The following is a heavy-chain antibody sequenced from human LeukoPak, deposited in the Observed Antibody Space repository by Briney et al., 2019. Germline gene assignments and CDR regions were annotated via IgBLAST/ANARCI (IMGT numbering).Heavy chain of an antibody. CDR3: AKDVLDYGSGSWILTNAFDI. CDR2: ISGSGGST. Sequence: PGGSLRLSCAASGFTFSSYAMSWVRQAPGKGLEWVSAISGSGGSTYYADSVKGRFTISRDNSKNTLCLQMNSLRAEDTAVYYCAKDVLDYGSGSWILTNAFDIWGQGTMDTVSS. D-gene: IGHD3-10*01. J-gene: IGHJ3*02. CDR1: GFTFSSYA. V-gene: IGHV3-23*01.